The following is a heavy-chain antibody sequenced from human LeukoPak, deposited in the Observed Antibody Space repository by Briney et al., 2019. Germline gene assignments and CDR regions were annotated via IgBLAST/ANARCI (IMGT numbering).Heavy chain of an antibody. CDR2: ISGDGGST. Sequence: PGGSLRLSCTASGFTFNGYSMNWVRQAPGKGLEWVSLISGDGGSTYYADSVKGRFTISRDNSKNSLYLQMNSLRTEDTALYFCAKGRPTISDPGVLDYWGQGTLVTVSS. CDR1: GFTFNGYS. J-gene: IGHJ4*02. D-gene: IGHD4/OR15-4a*01. CDR3: AKGRPTISDPGVLDY. V-gene: IGHV3-43*02.